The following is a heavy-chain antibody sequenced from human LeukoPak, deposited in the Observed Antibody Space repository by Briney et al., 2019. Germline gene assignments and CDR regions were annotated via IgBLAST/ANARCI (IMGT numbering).Heavy chain of an antibody. Sequence: ASVKVSCKASGYTFTSYYMHWVRQAPGQGLEWMGIINPSGGSTSYAQKFQGRVTMTRDTSTSTVYMELSSLRSEDTAVYYCARDLGLGSSWRDFDYWGQGTLVTVSS. V-gene: IGHV1-46*01. D-gene: IGHD6-13*01. CDR3: ARDLGLGSSWRDFDY. J-gene: IGHJ4*02. CDR1: GYTFTSYY. CDR2: INPSGGST.